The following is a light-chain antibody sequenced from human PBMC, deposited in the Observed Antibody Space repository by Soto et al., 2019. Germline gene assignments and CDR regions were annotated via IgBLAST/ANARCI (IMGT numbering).Light chain of an antibody. CDR2: AAS. V-gene: IGKV1-8*01. J-gene: IGKJ4*01. Sequence: AIRMTQSPSSFSASTGDRVTITCRASQGISSYLAWYQQKPGKAPKLLIYAASTLQSGFPSRFSGSGSGTDFTLTVSCLQSEDFETYYCQQYYIYPLTFGGGTKVEIK. CDR1: QGISSY. CDR3: QQYYIYPLT.